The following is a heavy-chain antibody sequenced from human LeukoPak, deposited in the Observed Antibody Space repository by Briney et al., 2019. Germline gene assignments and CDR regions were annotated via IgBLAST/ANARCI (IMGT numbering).Heavy chain of an antibody. D-gene: IGHD3-3*01. CDR3: ARRSGPLYYDFWSGYIQGAFDI. Sequence: ASVKVSCTASGYTFTSYGISWVRQAPGQGLEWMGWISAYNGNTNYAQKLQGRVTMTTDTSTSTAYMELRSLRSDDTAVYYCARRSGPLYYDFWSGYIQGAFDIWGQGTMVTVSS. V-gene: IGHV1-18*01. CDR2: ISAYNGNT. CDR1: GYTFTSYG. J-gene: IGHJ3*02.